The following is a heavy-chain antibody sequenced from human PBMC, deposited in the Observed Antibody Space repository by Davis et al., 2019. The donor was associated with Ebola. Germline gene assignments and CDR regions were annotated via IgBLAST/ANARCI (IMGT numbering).Heavy chain of an antibody. J-gene: IGHJ4*02. D-gene: IGHD3-22*01. CDR3: AKDYYDSSGRFFDY. V-gene: IGHV3-21*01. CDR2: ISVSSGYI. CDR1: GCKVSSES. Sequence: GESLKISCAASGCKVSSESMNWVRQAPGKGLEWVSSISVSSGYIYYEDSVKGRFTISRDNAKNSLYLQMNSLRAEDTAVYYCAKDYYDSSGRFFDYWGQGTLVTVSS.